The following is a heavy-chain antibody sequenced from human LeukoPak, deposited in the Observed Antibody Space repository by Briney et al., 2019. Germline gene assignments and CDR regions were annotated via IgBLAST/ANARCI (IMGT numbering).Heavy chain of an antibody. D-gene: IGHD3-3*01. CDR1: GFTFSSYA. Sequence: GGSLRLSCAASGFTFSSYAMSWVRQAPGKGLEWVSAISGSGGSTYYADSVKGRFTISRDNSKYTLYLQMNSLRAEDTAVYYCAKDGGGFWSGYYFDYWGQGTLVTVSS. CDR3: AKDGGGFWSGYYFDY. CDR2: ISGSGGST. V-gene: IGHV3-23*01. J-gene: IGHJ4*02.